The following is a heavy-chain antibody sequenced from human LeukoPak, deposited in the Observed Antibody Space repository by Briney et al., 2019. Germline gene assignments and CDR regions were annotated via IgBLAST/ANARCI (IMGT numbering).Heavy chain of an antibody. D-gene: IGHD3-10*01. CDR2: INPNSGGT. V-gene: IGHV1-2*02. J-gene: IGHJ5*02. Sequence: GASVKVSCKASGYTFTGYYMHWVRQAPGQGLEWMGWINPNSGGTNYAQKFQGRVTMTRDTSISTAYMELSRLRSDDTAVYYCARESMVRGANNWFDPWGQGTLVTVSS. CDR3: ARESMVRGANNWFDP. CDR1: GYTFTGYY.